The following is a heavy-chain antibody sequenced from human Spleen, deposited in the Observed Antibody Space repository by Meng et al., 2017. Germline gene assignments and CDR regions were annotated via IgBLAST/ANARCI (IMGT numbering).Heavy chain of an antibody. Sequence: SETLSLTCTVSGGSISSGSYYWSWIRQPAGKGLEWIGRIYTSGSTNYNPSLKSRVTISVDTSKNQFSLKLSSVTAADTAVYYCAREQWFGELSSYYYGMDVWGQGTTVTVSS. J-gene: IGHJ6*02. D-gene: IGHD3-10*01. CDR3: AREQWFGELSSYYYGMDV. CDR1: GGSISSGSYY. V-gene: IGHV4-61*02. CDR2: IYTSGST.